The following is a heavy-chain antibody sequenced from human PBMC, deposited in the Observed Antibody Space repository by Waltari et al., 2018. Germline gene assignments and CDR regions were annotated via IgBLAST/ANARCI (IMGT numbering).Heavy chain of an antibody. D-gene: IGHD7-27*01. CDR2: IKSQNDGATT. J-gene: IGHJ4*01. CDR1: GCRCTPAW. Sequence: VQMVESGGGLMKPGYSLRLSGVDSGCRCTPAWLPWVRQAPGKGLEWVGRIKSQNDGATTDFAASVRGRFSISRDDSQNMVFLQMNSLRTEDTAVYYCTTLDAPWGGWGHGTLVTVSS. CDR3: TTLDAPWGG. V-gene: IGHV3-15*01.